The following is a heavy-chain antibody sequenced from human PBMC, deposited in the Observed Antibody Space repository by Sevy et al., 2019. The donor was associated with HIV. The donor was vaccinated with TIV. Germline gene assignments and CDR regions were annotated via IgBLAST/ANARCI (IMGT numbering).Heavy chain of an antibody. CDR1: GYNITSYW. V-gene: IGHV5-51*01. CDR3: ARQWSSSADY. CDR2: INPRASDT. D-gene: IGHD6-6*01. J-gene: IGHJ4*02. Sequence: GESLKISCKGSGYNITSYWIGWVRQMPGKGLEWRGIINPRASDTRYIPSFQGQVTISVDKSINTAYLRWSSLKASDTAMYYCARQWSSSADYWGQGTLVTVSS.